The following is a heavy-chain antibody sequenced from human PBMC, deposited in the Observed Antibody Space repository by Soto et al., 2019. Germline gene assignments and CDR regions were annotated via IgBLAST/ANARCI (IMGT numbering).Heavy chain of an antibody. J-gene: IGHJ4*02. CDR3: AKDRIQLVLSSILDY. Sequence: GGSLRLSCAASGFTFSSYGMHWVRQAPGKGLKWVAVISYDGSNKYYADSVKGRFTISRDNSKNTLYLQMNSLRAEDTAVYYCAKDRIQLVLSSILDYWGQGTLVTVSS. CDR1: GFTFSSYG. V-gene: IGHV3-30*18. D-gene: IGHD6-13*01. CDR2: ISYDGSNK.